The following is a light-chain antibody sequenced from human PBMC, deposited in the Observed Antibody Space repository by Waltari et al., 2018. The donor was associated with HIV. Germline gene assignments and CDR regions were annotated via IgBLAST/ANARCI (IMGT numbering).Light chain of an antibody. V-gene: IGKV3-15*01. CDR2: GAS. CDR3: QQYYNWLT. Sequence: EVVMTQSPATLSVSPGERATLSCRASPSVWSNLAWYQQKPGQGPRLLIYGASTRATGIPARFSGSGSGTEFTLTISSLQSEDFAVYYCQQYYNWLTFGGGAKVEIK. J-gene: IGKJ4*01. CDR1: PSVWSN.